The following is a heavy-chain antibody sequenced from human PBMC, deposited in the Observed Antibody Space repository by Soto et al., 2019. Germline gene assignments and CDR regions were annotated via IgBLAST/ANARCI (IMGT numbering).Heavy chain of an antibody. Sequence: GESLKISCKCSGYSFTSYWISWVRQMPGKGLEWMGRIDPSDSYTNYSPSFQGHVTIPADKSISTAYLQWSSLKASDTAMYYCAGGIRYYYYGMDVWGQGTKVTVSS. CDR2: IDPSDSYT. CDR3: AGGIRYYYYGMDV. J-gene: IGHJ6*02. D-gene: IGHD1-20*01. V-gene: IGHV5-10-1*01. CDR1: GYSFTSYW.